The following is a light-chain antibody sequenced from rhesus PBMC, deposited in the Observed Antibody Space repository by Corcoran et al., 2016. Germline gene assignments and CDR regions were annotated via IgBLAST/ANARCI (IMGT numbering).Light chain of an antibody. CDR2: GAS. J-gene: IGKJ2*01. CDR1: QSVSSS. CDR3: QHGYGTPYS. V-gene: IGKV3-24*01. Sequence: EIVMTQSPATLSLSPGERATLSCRASQSVSSSLAWYQQKPGQAPRLLIYGASSRATGIPDRFSGSGSGTDFTLTISSLQPEDVATYYCQHGYGTPYSFGQGTKVEIK.